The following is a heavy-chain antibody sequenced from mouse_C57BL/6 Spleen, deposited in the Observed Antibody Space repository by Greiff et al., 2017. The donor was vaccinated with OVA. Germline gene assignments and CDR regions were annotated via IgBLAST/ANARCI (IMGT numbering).Heavy chain of an antibody. J-gene: IGHJ1*03. CDR1: GYTFTSYT. V-gene: IGHV1-4*01. CDR3: ARPGGYWYFDV. D-gene: IGHD4-1*01. CDR2: INPSSGYT. Sequence: QVQLKQSGAELARPGASVKMSCKASGYTFTSYTMHWVKQRPGQGLEWIGYINPSSGYTKYNQKFKDKATLTADKSSSTAYMQLSSLTSEDSAVYYCARPGGYWYFDVWGTGTTVTVSS.